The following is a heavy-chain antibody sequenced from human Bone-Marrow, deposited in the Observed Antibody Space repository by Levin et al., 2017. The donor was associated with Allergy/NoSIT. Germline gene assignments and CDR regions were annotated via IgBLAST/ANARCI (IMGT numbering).Heavy chain of an antibody. CDR3: AREVIPRGSSRQWLPLDWFDP. CDR1: GYSFTHYA. V-gene: IGHV1-3*01. D-gene: IGHD5-12*01. Sequence: GESLKISCKASGYSFTHYAIHWVRQAPGQRLEWMGWINPVNGNTKYSQNFQGRVTITKDTSASTVYVDLRSLRSEDTAVYYCAREVIPRGSSRQWLPLDWFDPWGQGTLVTVSS. J-gene: IGHJ5*02. CDR2: INPVNGNT.